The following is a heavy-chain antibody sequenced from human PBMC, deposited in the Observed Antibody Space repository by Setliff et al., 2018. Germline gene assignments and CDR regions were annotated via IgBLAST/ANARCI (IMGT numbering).Heavy chain of an antibody. CDR2: ISPYSGKT. D-gene: IGHD2-8*02. Sequence: ASVKVSCKASGYIFNSYGIAWVRQAPGQGLEWMGWISPYSGKTNHAQNLQGRVAMTTDTSKNHFSLNLRSVTAADTAVYYCARLSPYNTGPPFDYWGQGTLVTVSS. J-gene: IGHJ4*02. V-gene: IGHV1-18*01. CDR1: GYIFNSYG. CDR3: ARLSPYNTGPPFDY.